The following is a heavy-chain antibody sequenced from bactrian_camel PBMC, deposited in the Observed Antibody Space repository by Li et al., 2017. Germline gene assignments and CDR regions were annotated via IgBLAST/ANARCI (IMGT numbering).Heavy chain of an antibody. CDR1: GYTYNRNC. J-gene: IGHJ4*01. CDR3: AAYCGDYCRPIYDYDY. V-gene: IGHV3S9*01. CDR2: IYTRTT. D-gene: IGHD4*01. Sequence: HVQLVESGGGSVQAGGSLRLSCAASGYTYNRNCMAWFRQAPGKEREGVARIYTRTTFYTDAVKGRFTVSQADDRNTARLQMDSLRPVDSSMYYCAAYCGDYCRPIYDYDYWGQGTQVTVS.